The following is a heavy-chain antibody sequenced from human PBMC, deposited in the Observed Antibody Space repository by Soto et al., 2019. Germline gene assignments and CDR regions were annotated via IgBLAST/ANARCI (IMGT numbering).Heavy chain of an antibody. CDR2: ITPLFGTA. V-gene: IGHV1-69*12. J-gene: IGHJ4*02. Sequence: QVQLVQSGAEVKKPGSSVKVSCKASGGTLSSFAINWVRQAPGQGLEWMGGITPLFGTANYPQKFQGRVTIXAYXATTNAYMELSSLRSEDTAVYYCTPTTGTPYYFDVWGQGTLVTVSS. CDR1: GGTLSSFA. CDR3: TPTTGTPYYFDV. D-gene: IGHD1-1*01.